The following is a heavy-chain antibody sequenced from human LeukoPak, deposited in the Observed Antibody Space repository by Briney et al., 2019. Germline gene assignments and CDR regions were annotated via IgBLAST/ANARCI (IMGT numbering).Heavy chain of an antibody. CDR1: GGSISSYY. Sequence: SETLSLTCTVSGGSISSYYWSWIRQPPGKGLEWIGYIYYSGSTNYNPSLKSRVTISVDTSKNQFSLKLSSVTAADTAVYYCARDRSAFDIWGQGTMVTVSS. J-gene: IGHJ3*02. CDR3: ARDRSAFDI. CDR2: IYYSGST. V-gene: IGHV4-59*01.